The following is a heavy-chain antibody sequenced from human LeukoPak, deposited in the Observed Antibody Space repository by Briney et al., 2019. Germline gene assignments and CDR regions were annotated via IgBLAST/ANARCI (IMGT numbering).Heavy chain of an antibody. CDR3: AGAPYISGWDSPVPFDY. Sequence: PSQTLSLTCTVSGGSIGSDSYCWSWIRQPAGKGLEWIGRIYISGSTNYNPSLRSRVTISVDTSKNQFSLKLSSVTAADTAVYYCAGAPYISGWDSPVPFDYWGQGTLVTVSS. CDR1: GGSIGSDSYC. J-gene: IGHJ4*02. CDR2: IYISGST. V-gene: IGHV4-61*02. D-gene: IGHD6-19*01.